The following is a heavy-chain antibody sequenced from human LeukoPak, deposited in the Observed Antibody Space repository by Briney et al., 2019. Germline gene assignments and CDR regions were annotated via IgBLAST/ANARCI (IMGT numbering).Heavy chain of an antibody. J-gene: IGHJ3*02. CDR3: ARDRNYDHAFDI. V-gene: IGHV4-4*07. Sequence: SETLSLTCTVSGGSISSYYWSWIRQPAGKGLEWIGRIYTSGSTNYNPSLKSRVTMSVDTSKNQFSLELSSVTAADTAIYFCARDRNYDHAFDIWGQGTMVTVSS. CDR1: GGSISSYY. CDR2: IYTSGST. D-gene: IGHD3-22*01.